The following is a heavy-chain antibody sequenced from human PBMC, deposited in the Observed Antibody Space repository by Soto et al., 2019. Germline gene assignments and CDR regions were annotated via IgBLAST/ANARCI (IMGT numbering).Heavy chain of an antibody. CDR1: GYSFTFNW. CDR3: ARPPSGFTSVFEY. D-gene: IGHD3-22*01. CDR2: IYPSDSDT. J-gene: IGHJ4*02. V-gene: IGHV5-51*03. Sequence: EVQLVQSGAEVKKPGESLRISCKASGYSFTFNWIAWVRQMPGKGLEWMGIIYPSDSDTRYSPSFQGQVTISADKSISTASLQWSSLKASDSAMYCCARPPSGFTSVFEYWGQGTLVTVSP.